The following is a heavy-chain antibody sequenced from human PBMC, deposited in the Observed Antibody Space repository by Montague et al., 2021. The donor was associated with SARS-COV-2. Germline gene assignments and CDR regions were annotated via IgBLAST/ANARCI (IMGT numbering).Heavy chain of an antibody. V-gene: IGHV3-33*01. CDR3: ARDSSSGSDWYYYYGMDV. J-gene: IGHJ6*02. Sequence: SLRLSCAASGFTFSSYGMHWVRQAPGKGLEWVAIIWYDGSKNYYADSVKGRFTIPRDNSKNTLYLQMNTLRAEDTAVCYCARDSSSGSDWYYYYGMDVWGQGTTVTVSS. CDR2: IWYDGSKN. CDR1: GFTFSSYG. D-gene: IGHD6-13*01.